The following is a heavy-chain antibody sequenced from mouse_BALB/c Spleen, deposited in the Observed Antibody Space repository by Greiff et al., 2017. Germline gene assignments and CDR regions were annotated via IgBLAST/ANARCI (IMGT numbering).Heavy chain of an antibody. CDR1: GFAFSSYD. CDR2: ISSGGGST. Sequence: EVKLVESGGCLVKPGGSLKLSCAASGFAFSSYDMSWVRQTPEKRLEWVAYISSGGGSTYYPDTVKGRFTISRDNAKNTLYLQMSSLKSEYTAMYYCARRGYDRDYAMDYWGQGTSVTVSS. D-gene: IGHD2-14*01. J-gene: IGHJ4*01. V-gene: IGHV5-12-1*01. CDR3: ARRGYDRDYAMDY.